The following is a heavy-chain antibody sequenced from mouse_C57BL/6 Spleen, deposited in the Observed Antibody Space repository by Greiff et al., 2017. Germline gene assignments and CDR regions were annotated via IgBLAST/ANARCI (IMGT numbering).Heavy chain of an antibody. CDR2: ITPYNGGT. V-gene: IGHV1-19*01. Sequence: EVQLQQSGPVLVKPGASVKMSCKASGYTFTDYYMNWVKQSHGKSLEWIGVITPYNGGTSYNQKFKGKATLTVDKSSITAYMELNNLTSEDSAVYYWASPSRGTSQAHYAMDYWGQGTSVTVSS. J-gene: IGHJ4*01. CDR3: ASPSRGTSQAHYAMDY. D-gene: IGHD3-2*02. CDR1: GYTFTDYY.